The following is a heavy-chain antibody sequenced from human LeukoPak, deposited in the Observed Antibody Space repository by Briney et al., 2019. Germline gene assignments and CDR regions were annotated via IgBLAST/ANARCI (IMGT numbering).Heavy chain of an antibody. Sequence: GGSLTLSCPASGFTFSNYWMGWVRQAPGKGLEWVANTKPDGSAEYYADSVRGRFTTSRDNANNFLYLQRNRLRAEDTAVYYCARDGGLNTTFDYWGQGTLVTVSS. D-gene: IGHD2-15*01. CDR1: GFTFSNYW. CDR2: TKPDGSAE. J-gene: IGHJ4*02. V-gene: IGHV3-7*01. CDR3: ARDGGLNTTFDY.